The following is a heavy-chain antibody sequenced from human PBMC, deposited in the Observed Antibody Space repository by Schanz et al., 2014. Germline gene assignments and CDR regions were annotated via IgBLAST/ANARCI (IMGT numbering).Heavy chain of an antibody. CDR1: EFSFSDYY. D-gene: IGHD2-2*01. J-gene: IGHJ4*02. CDR2: ISDSGDST. V-gene: IGHV3-11*01. Sequence: QVQLVESGGGVVQPERSLRLSCAASEFSFSDYYMTWIRQAPGKGLEWVSDISDSGDSTHYADSVKGRFTISRDNAKNSLFLQMNSLSAEDTAVYYCAKVAPAATYLDSWGLGTLVTVSS. CDR3: AKVAPAATYLDS.